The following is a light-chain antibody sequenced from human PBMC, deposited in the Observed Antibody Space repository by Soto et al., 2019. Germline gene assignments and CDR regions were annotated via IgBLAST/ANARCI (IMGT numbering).Light chain of an antibody. CDR1: YSDIGDYNY. CDR3: SSYSGTNSNVI. CDR2: EGS. Sequence: QSALTQPPSASGSPGQSVTISCAGTYSDIGDYNYVSWYQQHPGKVPKLIISEGSKRPSGVPDRFSGSKSGYTASLTVSDLQPADEAVYYCSSYSGTNSNVIFGGGTQLTGL. J-gene: IGLJ2*01. V-gene: IGLV2-8*01.